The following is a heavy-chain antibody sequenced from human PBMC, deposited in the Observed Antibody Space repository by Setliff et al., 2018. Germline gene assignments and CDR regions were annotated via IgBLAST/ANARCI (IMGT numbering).Heavy chain of an antibody. CDR1: GFTVSSFS. CDR3: ASYYYGSGSSYIPPHFDY. D-gene: IGHD3-10*01. V-gene: IGHV3-21*01. J-gene: IGHJ4*02. CDR2: ISDTTNFI. Sequence: GGSLRLSCAASGFTVSSFSMHWVRQAPGKGLEWVSSISDTTNFIYYADSVKGRFTISRDTAKNSLYLQMNSLRAEDSAVYYCASYYYGSGSSYIPPHFDYWGLGTLVTVSS.